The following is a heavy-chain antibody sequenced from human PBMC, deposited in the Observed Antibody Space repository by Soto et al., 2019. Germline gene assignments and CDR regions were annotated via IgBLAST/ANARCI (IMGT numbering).Heavy chain of an antibody. CDR1: GGSVSSGDYY. D-gene: IGHD4-17*01. Sequence: PSETLSLTCTVSGGSVSSGDYYWSWIRHPPGKGLQWIGYIYYTGSTHYIPSLKSRISISLDTSENQFSLKLSSVTAADTAVYYCATSTVTSEMNWFDSWGQGALVTVSS. CDR3: ATSTVTSEMNWFDS. V-gene: IGHV4-30-4*08. CDR2: IYYTGST. J-gene: IGHJ5*01.